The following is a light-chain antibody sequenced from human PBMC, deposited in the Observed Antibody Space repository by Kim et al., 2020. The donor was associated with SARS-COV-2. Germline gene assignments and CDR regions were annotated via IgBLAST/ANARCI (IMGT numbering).Light chain of an antibody. Sequence: RATINCKSGQSVLYSSNNQNYLAWYQQKPGQPPKLLIYWASTREYGVPDRFSDSGSGTDFTLTISSLQAEDVAVYYCQQYYSTPYTFGQGTKLEI. CDR3: QQYYSTPYT. V-gene: IGKV4-1*01. CDR2: WAS. J-gene: IGKJ2*01. CDR1: QSVLYSSNNQNY.